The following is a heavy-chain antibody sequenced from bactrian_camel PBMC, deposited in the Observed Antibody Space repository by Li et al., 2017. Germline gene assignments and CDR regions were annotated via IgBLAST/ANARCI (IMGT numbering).Heavy chain of an antibody. J-gene: IGHJ4*01. D-gene: IGHD8*01. CDR3: AKDLTDTTWTDRFNS. CDR2: VTGDGKTT. Sequence: VQLVESGGDSVQAGGSLRLSCTVSGSGFTFDDSAMGWYRQAPGKGLEWVSYVTGDGKTTFYANSVKGRFTASRDNAKNTLYLQLNSLKTEDTAMYYCAKDLTDTTWTDRFNSWGQGTQVTVS. V-gene: IGHV3-1*01. CDR1: GSGFTFDDSA.